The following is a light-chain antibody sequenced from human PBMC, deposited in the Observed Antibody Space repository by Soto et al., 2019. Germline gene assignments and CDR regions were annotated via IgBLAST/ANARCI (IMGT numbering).Light chain of an antibody. J-gene: IGKJ4*01. Sequence: DIQMTQSPVSLSASVGDRVTITCRASQYISDFLNWYQQKPGKAPVILIYAASTLQSGVPSRFTGSRSETNFTLIISSLQPEDFATYYCQQSYTTPLTFGGGTKVDIK. CDR1: QYISDF. CDR3: QQSYTTPLT. CDR2: AAS. V-gene: IGKV1-39*01.